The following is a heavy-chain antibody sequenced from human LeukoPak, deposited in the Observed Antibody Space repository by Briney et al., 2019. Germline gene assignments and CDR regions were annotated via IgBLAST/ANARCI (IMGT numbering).Heavy chain of an antibody. CDR3: AKDLSIFGVVMGSAFDI. D-gene: IGHD3-3*01. CDR2: ISYDGSNK. Sequence: PGGSLRLSCAASGFTFSSYGMHWVRQAPGKGLEGVAVISYDGSNKYYADSVKGRFTISRDNSKNTLYLQMNSLRAEDTAVYYCAKDLSIFGVVMGSAFDIWGQGTMVTVSS. V-gene: IGHV3-30*18. CDR1: GFTFSSYG. J-gene: IGHJ3*02.